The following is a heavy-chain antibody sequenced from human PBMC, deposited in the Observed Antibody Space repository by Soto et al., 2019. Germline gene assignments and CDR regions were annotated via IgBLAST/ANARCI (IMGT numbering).Heavy chain of an antibody. D-gene: IGHD7-27*01. CDR2: ISSSSSYI. CDR1: GFTFSSYS. CDR3: ARARITGDRDYFDY. V-gene: IGHV3-21*01. Sequence: GGSLRLSCAASGFTFSSYSMNWVRQAPGKGLEWVSSISSSSSYIYYADSVKGRFTISRDNAKNSLYLQMNSLRAEDTAVYYCARARITGDRDYFDYWGQGTLVTVSS. J-gene: IGHJ4*02.